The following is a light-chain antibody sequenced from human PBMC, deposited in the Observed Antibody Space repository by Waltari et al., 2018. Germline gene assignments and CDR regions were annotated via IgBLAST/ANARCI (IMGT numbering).Light chain of an antibody. CDR3: QHYLRLPVT. Sequence: EIVLTQSQATLSLSPGESATLPCRTSQSVTRALAWYQQKPGQAPRLLIYGASNRATGIPDRFSGSGSGTDFSLTISSLEREDFAVYYCQHYLRLPVTVGQGTQVEVK. J-gene: IGKJ1*01. CDR1: QSVTRA. CDR2: GAS. V-gene: IGKV3-20*01.